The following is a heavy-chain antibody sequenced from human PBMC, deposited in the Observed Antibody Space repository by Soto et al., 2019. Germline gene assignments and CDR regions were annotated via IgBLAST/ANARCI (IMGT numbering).Heavy chain of an antibody. Sequence: GGSLRLSCAASGFTFSTYTINWVRQAPGKGLEWVSSISSSSTYIYYADSVKGRFTISRDNAKNSLYLQMNSLRAEDTAVYYCARVGGSRRDAFDYWGQGTLVTVSS. V-gene: IGHV3-21*01. CDR2: ISSSSTYI. D-gene: IGHD3-16*01. J-gene: IGHJ4*02. CDR3: ARVGGSRRDAFDY. CDR1: GFTFSTYT.